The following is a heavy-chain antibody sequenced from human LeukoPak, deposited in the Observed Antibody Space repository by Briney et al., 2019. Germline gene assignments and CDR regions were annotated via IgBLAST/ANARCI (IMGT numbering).Heavy chain of an antibody. CDR3: ARVVTAIRGHDAFDI. V-gene: IGHV3-48*04. J-gene: IGHJ3*02. Sequence: GGSLRLSCRASRLSFGDYDMHWVRQAPGKGLEWVSYISSSSSTIYYADSVKGRFTISRDNAKNSLYLQMNSLRAEDTAVYYCARVVTAIRGHDAFDIWGQGTMVTVSS. CDR2: ISSSSSTI. CDR1: RLSFGDYD. D-gene: IGHD2-21*02.